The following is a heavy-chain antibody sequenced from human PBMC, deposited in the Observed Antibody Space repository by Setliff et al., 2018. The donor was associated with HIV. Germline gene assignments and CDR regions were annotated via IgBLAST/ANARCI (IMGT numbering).Heavy chain of an antibody. CDR1: GYTFTNYA. CDR3: ARLSPYGDYLLFQY. D-gene: IGHD4-17*01. J-gene: IGHJ4*02. Sequence: SVKVSCKASGYTFTNYAMNWLRQAPGQGLEWMGWIDTNTGNPTYAQGFTGRFVFSLDTSVSTAFLQISTLKAEDTAVYYCARLSPYGDYLLFQYWGQGTLVTVS. V-gene: IGHV7-4-1*02. CDR2: IDTNTGNP.